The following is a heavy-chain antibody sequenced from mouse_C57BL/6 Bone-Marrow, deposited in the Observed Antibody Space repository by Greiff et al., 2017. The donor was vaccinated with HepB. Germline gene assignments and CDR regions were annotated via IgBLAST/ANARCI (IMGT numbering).Heavy chain of an antibody. CDR2: ISNGGGST. CDR3: ARHLGSGLYAMDD. CDR1: GFTFSDYY. J-gene: IGHJ4*01. D-gene: IGHD3-2*02. V-gene: IGHV5-12*01. Sequence: EVKLMDSGGGLVQPGGSLKLSCAASGFTFSDYYMYWVRQTPEKRLEWVAYISNGGGSTYYPDTVKGRFTISRDNAKNTLYLQMSRLKSEDTAMYYCARHLGSGLYAMDDWGQGTSVTVSS.